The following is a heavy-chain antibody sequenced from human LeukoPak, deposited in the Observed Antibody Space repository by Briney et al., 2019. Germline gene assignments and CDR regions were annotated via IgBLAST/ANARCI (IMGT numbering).Heavy chain of an antibody. Sequence: PGGSLRLSCAASGFTFSSYEMNWVRQAPGKGLEWVSYISSSGSTIYYADAVRGRFTISRDNAKSSLYLQMDSLRAEDTAVYYCVRLRRNSDRSYYYYYYDSWGQGILVTASS. D-gene: IGHD3-10*01. CDR1: GFTFSSYE. V-gene: IGHV3-48*03. CDR2: ISSSGSTI. CDR3: VRLRRNSDRSYYYYYYDS. J-gene: IGHJ5*01.